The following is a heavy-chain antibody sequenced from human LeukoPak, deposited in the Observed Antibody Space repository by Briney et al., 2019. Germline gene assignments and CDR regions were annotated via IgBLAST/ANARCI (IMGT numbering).Heavy chain of an antibody. CDR1: GGSISSYY. J-gene: IGHJ6*03. D-gene: IGHD1-26*01. CDR2: IYYSGST. Sequence: SETLSLTCTVSGGSISSYYWSWIRQPPGKGLEWIGYIYYSGSTNYNPSLKSRVTISVDTSKNQFSLKLSSVTAADTAVYYCARTKYSVYYYYLDVWGKGTTVTISS. V-gene: IGHV4-59*01. CDR3: ARTKYSVYYYYLDV.